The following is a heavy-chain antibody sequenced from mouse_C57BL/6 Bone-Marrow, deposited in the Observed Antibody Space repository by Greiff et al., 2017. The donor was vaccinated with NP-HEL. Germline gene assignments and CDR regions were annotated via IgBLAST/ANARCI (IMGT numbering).Heavy chain of an antibody. J-gene: IGHJ2*01. V-gene: IGHV1-81*01. D-gene: IGHD4-1*01. CDR3: ARGGYWDGGY. CDR2: IYPRSGNT. Sequence: VQVVESGAELARPGASVKLSCKASGYTFTSYGISWVKQRTGPGLEWIGEIYPRSGNTYYNEKFKGKATLTADKSSSTAYMELRSLTSEDSAVYFCARGGYWDGGYWGQGTTLTVSS. CDR1: GYTFTSYG.